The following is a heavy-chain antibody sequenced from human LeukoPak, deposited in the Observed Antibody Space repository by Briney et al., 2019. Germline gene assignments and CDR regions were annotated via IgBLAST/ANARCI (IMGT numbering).Heavy chain of an antibody. D-gene: IGHD3-10*01. CDR1: GFTFYDYA. Sequence: SGGSLRLSCAASGFTFYDYAMHRVRQAPGKGLEWVSGISWNSGSIGYADSVKGRFTISRDNAKNSLYLQMNSLRAEDTALYYCAKDSGRGFDYWGQGTLVTVSS. V-gene: IGHV3-9*01. CDR3: AKDSGRGFDY. CDR2: ISWNSGSI. J-gene: IGHJ4*02.